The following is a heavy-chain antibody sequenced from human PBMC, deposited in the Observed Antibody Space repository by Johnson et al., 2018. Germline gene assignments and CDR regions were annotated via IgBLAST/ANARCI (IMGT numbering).Heavy chain of an antibody. CDR1: GGSISSYY. Sequence: QVQLQESGPGLVKPSETLSLTCTVSGGSISSYYWSWIRQPPGKGLEWIGYIYYSGSTNYNPSLTSRVPISVDTSKNQFSLKLSSVTAADPAVYYCAGAVMPQYYYYGMDVWGQGTTGTFS. J-gene: IGHJ6*02. D-gene: IGHD3-16*01. CDR2: IYYSGST. CDR3: AGAVMPQYYYYGMDV. V-gene: IGHV4-59*01.